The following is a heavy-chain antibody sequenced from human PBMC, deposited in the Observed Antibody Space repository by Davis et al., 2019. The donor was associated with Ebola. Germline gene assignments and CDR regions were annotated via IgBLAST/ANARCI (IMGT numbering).Heavy chain of an antibody. CDR1: GGSISSGGYY. Sequence: PSETLSLTCTVSGGSISSGGYYWSWIRQHPGKGLEWIGEINHSGSTNYNPSLKSRVTISVDTSKNQFSLKLSSVTAADTAVYYCARGITGTVGYNWFDPWGQGTLVTVSS. J-gene: IGHJ5*02. V-gene: IGHV4-61*08. CDR2: INHSGST. D-gene: IGHD1-7*01. CDR3: ARGITGTVGYNWFDP.